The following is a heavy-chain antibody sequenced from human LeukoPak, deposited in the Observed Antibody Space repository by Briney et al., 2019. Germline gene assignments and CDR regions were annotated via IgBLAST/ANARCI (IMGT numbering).Heavy chain of an antibody. J-gene: IGHJ3*01. CDR1: GFTFSSHW. V-gene: IGHV3-7*01. D-gene: IGHD4-17*01. Sequence: PGGSLRLSCIASGFTFSSHWMNWVRQAPGKGLEWVANIMQDGSEKYYVDSVEGRFIISRDNAKNSLYLQMNSLRAEDTAVYYCARESTKYGAYVSGFDFWGQGTMVTVSS. CDR2: IMQDGSEK. CDR3: ARESTKYGAYVSGFDF.